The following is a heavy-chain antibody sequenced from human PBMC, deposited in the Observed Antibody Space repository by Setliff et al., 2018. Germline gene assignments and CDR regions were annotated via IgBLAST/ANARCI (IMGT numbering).Heavy chain of an antibody. CDR3: ARFGPLDLTGDWAFDS. Sequence: SETLSLTCAVYGDSFSDYYWSWVRQPPGKGLEWIGEINHSGRTTYNPSLKSRVTISVDTSKNQFSLKLNSVTAADTAVYFCARFGPLDLTGDWAFDSWGQGTLVTVSS. J-gene: IGHJ4*02. CDR2: INHSGRT. V-gene: IGHV4-34*01. CDR1: GDSFSDYY. D-gene: IGHD7-27*01.